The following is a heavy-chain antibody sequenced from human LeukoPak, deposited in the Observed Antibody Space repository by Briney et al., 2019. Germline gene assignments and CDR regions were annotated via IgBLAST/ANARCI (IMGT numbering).Heavy chain of an antibody. J-gene: IGHJ6*02. CDR2: GYPGDSDT. V-gene: IGHV5-51*01. Sequence: GESLKISCKGSGYRFTSYWIGWVRQMPGKGLEWMGIGYPGDSDTRYSPSFQGQVTISADKSISTAYLQWTSLKASDTAMYYCARQAKDPTYYSYAMDVWGQGTTVTVSS. D-gene: IGHD1-1*01. CDR1: GYRFTSYW. CDR3: ARQAKDPTYYSYAMDV.